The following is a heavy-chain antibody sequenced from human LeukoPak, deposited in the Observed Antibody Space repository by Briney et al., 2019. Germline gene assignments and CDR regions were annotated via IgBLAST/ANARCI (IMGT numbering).Heavy chain of an antibody. Sequence: SETLSLTCTVSGYSISSGYYWGWIRQPPGKGLEWIGSIYHSGSTYYNPSLKSRVTISVDTSKNQFSLKLSSVTAADTAVYYCASTYYDSSGPIGYWGQGTLVTVSS. CDR3: ASTYYDSSGPIGY. V-gene: IGHV4-38-2*02. CDR1: GYSISSGYY. CDR2: IYHSGST. J-gene: IGHJ4*02. D-gene: IGHD3-22*01.